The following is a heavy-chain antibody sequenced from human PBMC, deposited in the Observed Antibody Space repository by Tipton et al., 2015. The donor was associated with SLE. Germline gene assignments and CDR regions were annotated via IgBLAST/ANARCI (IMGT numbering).Heavy chain of an antibody. CDR1: GFSFSTYA. CDR3: AREVPIPATFFDY. J-gene: IGHJ4*02. D-gene: IGHD2-15*01. CDR2: ITGDGGNT. V-gene: IGHV3-23*01. Sequence: SLRLSCTASGFSFSTYAMTWVRQAPGKGLEWVSGITGDGGNTYYADSVRGRFAISRDNSKNTLYLQMDSVRAEDTALYYCAREVPIPATFFDYWGQGTLVTVSS.